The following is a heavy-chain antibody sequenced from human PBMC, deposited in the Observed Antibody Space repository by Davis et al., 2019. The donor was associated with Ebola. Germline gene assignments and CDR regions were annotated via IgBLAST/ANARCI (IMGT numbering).Heavy chain of an antibody. CDR1: GFTFSSYS. V-gene: IGHV3-21*01. CDR2: LSSGSDYI. Sequence: PGGSLRLSCAASGFTFSSYSMDWVRQAPGKGLEWVSSLSSGSDYIHYADSVKGRFTISRDNAKNSLYLQMNSLRAEDTAVYYCARCDCSSTSCLRDPWGQGTLVTVSS. CDR3: ARCDCSSTSCLRDP. J-gene: IGHJ5*02. D-gene: IGHD2-2*01.